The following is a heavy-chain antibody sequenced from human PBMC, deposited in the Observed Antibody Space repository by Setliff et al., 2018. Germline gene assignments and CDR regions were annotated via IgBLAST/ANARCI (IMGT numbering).Heavy chain of an antibody. CDR1: GFTVSSNY. D-gene: IGHD3-9*01. Sequence: GGSLRLSCAASGFTVSSNYMSWVRQAPGKGLEWVSAISSTITSTYYADSVKGRFTISRDNSKNTLYLQMNSLRAEDTAVYYCAKHGAYNDFLTGYNFYYDMDVWGQGTTVTVSS. V-gene: IGHV3-23*01. CDR2: ISSTITST. J-gene: IGHJ6*02. CDR3: AKHGAYNDFLTGYNFYYDMDV.